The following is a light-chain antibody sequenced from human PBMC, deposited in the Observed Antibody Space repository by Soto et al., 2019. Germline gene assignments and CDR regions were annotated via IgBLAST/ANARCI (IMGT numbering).Light chain of an antibody. CDR2: DVN. Sequence: QSALTQPASVSGSPGQSITISCTETGSDVGAYNYVSWFQQYPGKAPKLMIYDVNTRPSGVSNRFSGSKSGNTASLTISGLQAEDEADYYCSSYTTTDTYVFGTGTKLTVL. V-gene: IGLV2-14*01. J-gene: IGLJ1*01. CDR1: GSDVGAYNY. CDR3: SSYTTTDTYV.